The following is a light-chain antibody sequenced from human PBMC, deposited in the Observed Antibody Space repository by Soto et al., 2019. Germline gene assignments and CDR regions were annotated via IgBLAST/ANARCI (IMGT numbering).Light chain of an antibody. J-gene: IGKJ2*01. Sequence: EIVLTQSPGTLSLSPGERATLSCRASQSVSSSYLAWYQQKPGQAPRLLIYGASSKATGIPDRFSGSGSGTHFTLTISRVEPEDFAVYYCKQYGSSSMSTFGQGTKLEIK. CDR3: KQYGSSSMST. CDR1: QSVSSSY. V-gene: IGKV3-20*01. CDR2: GAS.